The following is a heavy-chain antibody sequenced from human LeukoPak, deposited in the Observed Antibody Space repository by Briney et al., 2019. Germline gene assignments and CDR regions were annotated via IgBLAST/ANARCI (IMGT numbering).Heavy chain of an antibody. CDR2: ISSSSSYI. CDR1: GFTFSSYS. CDR3: ARESYSSSSADY. Sequence: GGSLRLSCAASGFTFSSYSMNWVRQAPEKGLEWVSSISSSSSYIYYADSVKGRFTISRDNAKSSLYLQMNSLRAEDTAVYYCARESYSSSSADYWGQGTLVTVSS. D-gene: IGHD6-6*01. V-gene: IGHV3-21*01. J-gene: IGHJ4*02.